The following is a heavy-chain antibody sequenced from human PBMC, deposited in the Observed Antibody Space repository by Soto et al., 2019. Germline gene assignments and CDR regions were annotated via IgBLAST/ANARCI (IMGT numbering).Heavy chain of an antibody. V-gene: IGHV4-30-4*01. D-gene: IGHD3-22*01. CDR3: ARVVNYYDSSGYWRYFDY. CDR2: IYYSGST. CDR1: GGSISSGDYY. J-gene: IGHJ4*02. Sequence: SETLSLTCTVSGGSISSGDYYWSWIRQPPGKGLEWIGYIYYSGSTYYNPSLKSRVTISVDTSKNQFSLKLSPVTAADTAVYYCARVVNYYDSSGYWRYFDYWGQGTLVTVSS.